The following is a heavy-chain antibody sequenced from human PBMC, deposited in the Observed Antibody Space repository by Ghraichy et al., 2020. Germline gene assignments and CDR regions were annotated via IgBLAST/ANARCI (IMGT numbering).Heavy chain of an antibody. D-gene: IGHD1-26*01. Sequence: SETLSLTCDVSGGSFSSYYWTWIRQPPGKGLEWLGEVGQSGSATHNPSLRSRLTISVDPSKKQFSLKLTSVTAADTAFYYWARLTVDSGRHHLDYWGQGSLVTVSS. CDR1: GGSFSSYY. J-gene: IGHJ4*02. CDR2: VGQSGSA. CDR3: ARLTVDSGRHHLDY. V-gene: IGHV4-34*01.